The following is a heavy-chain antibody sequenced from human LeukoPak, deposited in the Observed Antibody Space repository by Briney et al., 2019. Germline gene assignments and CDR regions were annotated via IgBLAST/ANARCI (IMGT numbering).Heavy chain of an antibody. J-gene: IGHJ3*02. Sequence: PGGSLRLSCAASGFTFSSYSMNWVRQAPGKGLEWVSSISSSSSYIYYADSVKGRFTISRDNAKNSLYLQMNSLRAEDTAVYYCARVGRYYDSSGYSTDDAFDIWGQGTMVTVSS. CDR3: ARVGRYYDSSGYSTDDAFDI. V-gene: IGHV3-21*01. CDR1: GFTFSSYS. CDR2: ISSSSSYI. D-gene: IGHD3-22*01.